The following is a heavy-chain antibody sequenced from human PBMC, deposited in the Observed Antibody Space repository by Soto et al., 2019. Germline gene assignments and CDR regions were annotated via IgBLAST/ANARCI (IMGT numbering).Heavy chain of an antibody. D-gene: IGHD6-6*01. CDR1: GGTFSSYT. CDR3: ARAKESIGIAARIFDY. V-gene: IGHV1-69*02. J-gene: IGHJ4*02. Sequence: ASVKVSCKASGGTFSSYTISWVRQAPGQGLEWMGRIIPILGIANYAQKFQGRVTITADKSTSTAYMELSSLRSEDTAVYYCARAKESIGIAARIFDYWGQGTLVTVSS. CDR2: IIPILGIA.